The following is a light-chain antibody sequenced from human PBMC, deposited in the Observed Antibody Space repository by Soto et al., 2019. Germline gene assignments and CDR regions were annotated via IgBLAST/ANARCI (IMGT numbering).Light chain of an antibody. CDR2: ELN. Sequence: QSVLTQPPSASGSPGQSVTISCTGTSSDVGGYNYVSWYQQHPGKAPKLMIYELNKRPSGVPDRFSGAKSGNTASLTVSGLQAEDEADYYCSSYAGTNNLLFGGGTKVTVL. CDR1: SSDVGGYNY. J-gene: IGLJ2*01. V-gene: IGLV2-8*01. CDR3: SSYAGTNNLL.